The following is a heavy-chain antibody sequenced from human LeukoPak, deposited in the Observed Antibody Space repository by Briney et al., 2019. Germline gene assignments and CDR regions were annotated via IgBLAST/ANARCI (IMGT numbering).Heavy chain of an antibody. CDR3: ASAVGRVVVIASLDY. J-gene: IGHJ4*02. CDR2: ISSSSSYI. CDR1: GFTFSYYS. D-gene: IGHD2-21*01. Sequence: GGSLRLSCAASGFTFSYYSMNWVRQAPGKGLEWVSSISSSSSYIYYADSVKGRFTISRDNAKNSLYLQMNSLRAEDTAVYYCASAVGRVVVIASLDYWGQGTLVTVSS. V-gene: IGHV3-21*01.